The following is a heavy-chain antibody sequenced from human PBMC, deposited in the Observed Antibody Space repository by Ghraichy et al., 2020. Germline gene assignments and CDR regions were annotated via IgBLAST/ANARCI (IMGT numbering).Heavy chain of an antibody. J-gene: IGHJ6*02. D-gene: IGHD3-10*01. V-gene: IGHV3-48*02. CDR1: GSMFRNYR. CDR3: AGDRGCGYCMDV. Sequence: GESLNISCAASGSMFRNYRMNWVRQAPGKGLEWLSYISSRGRAIYNADSVKGRFTISRDNAKNSLYLQMNSLRDEDTAVYYCAGDRGCGYCMDVWGRGTTVTVSS. CDR2: ISSRGRAI.